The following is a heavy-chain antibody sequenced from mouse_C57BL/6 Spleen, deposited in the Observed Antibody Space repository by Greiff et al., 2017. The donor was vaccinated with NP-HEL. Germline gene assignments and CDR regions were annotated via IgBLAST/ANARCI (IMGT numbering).Heavy chain of an antibody. Sequence: VQLVESGGGLVQPGGSLKLSCAASGFTFSDYGMAWVRQAPRKGPEWVAFISNLAYSIYYADTVTGRFTISRENAKKTLYLEMSSLRSEDTAMYYCARQGGTGTGYFDVWGTGTTVTVSS. J-gene: IGHJ1*03. CDR2: ISNLAYSI. V-gene: IGHV5-15*01. D-gene: IGHD4-1*01. CDR3: ARQGGTGTGYFDV. CDR1: GFTFSDYG.